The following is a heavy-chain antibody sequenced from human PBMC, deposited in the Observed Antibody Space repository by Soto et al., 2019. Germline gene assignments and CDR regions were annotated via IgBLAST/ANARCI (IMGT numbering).Heavy chain of an antibody. CDR1: GFTFSSYG. V-gene: IGHV3-33*01. D-gene: IGHD6-13*01. J-gene: IGHJ1*01. CDR2: LWYDGSNK. Sequence: QVQLVESGGGVVQPGRSLRLSCAASGFTFSSYGMHWVRQAPGKGLEWVAVLWYDGSNKYYADSVKGRFTISRDNSKNTLYLQLNSLRAEDTAVYYCEREYSSSTSRAEYFQHWGQGTMVTVSS. CDR3: EREYSSSTSRAEYFQH.